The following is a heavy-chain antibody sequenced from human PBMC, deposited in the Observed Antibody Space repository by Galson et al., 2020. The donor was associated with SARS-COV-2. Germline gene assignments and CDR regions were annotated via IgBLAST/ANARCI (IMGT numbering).Heavy chain of an antibody. D-gene: IGHD3-10*01. CDR3: ATAPSIRGVITSYYYFYGMDV. CDR1: GYTLTELS. J-gene: IGHJ6*01. V-gene: IGHV1-24*01. CDR2: FNPNDGET. Sequence: ASVKVSCKVTGYTLTELSMHWVRQAPGKGLEWMGGFNPNDGETIYAQKLQGRVTMTEDTSTDTAYMELSSLRSEDTAVYYCATAPSIRGVITSYYYFYGMDVLGQGSTVTVSS.